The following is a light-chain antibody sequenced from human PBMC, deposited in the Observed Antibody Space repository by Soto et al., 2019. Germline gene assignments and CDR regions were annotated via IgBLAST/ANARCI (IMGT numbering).Light chain of an antibody. CDR3: QQYYSYPT. CDR1: QSMNDW. J-gene: IGKJ1*01. V-gene: IGKV1-5*03. CDR2: KSC. Sequence: DIPMTQSPSTLSASVGDRVTITCRASQSMNDWLAWYQQKPGKAPKLLIYKSCNLQSGVPSSFSGSGSGTEFTLTIRSLQPYDFATYSCQQYYSYPTFGKGTKVEVK.